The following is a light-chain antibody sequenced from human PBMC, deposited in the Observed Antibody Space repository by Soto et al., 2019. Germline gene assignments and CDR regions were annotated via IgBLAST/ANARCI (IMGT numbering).Light chain of an antibody. V-gene: IGKV1-39*01. CDR3: QQSYSTPRT. CDR2: AAS. Sequence: DIPMTQSPSSLSASVGDRVTITCRASQSISSYLNWYQQKPGKAPNLLIYAASSLQSGVPSRFSGSGSGTDFTLTISSLQPEDFATYYCQQSYSTPRTFGQGTKVKI. CDR1: QSISSY. J-gene: IGKJ1*01.